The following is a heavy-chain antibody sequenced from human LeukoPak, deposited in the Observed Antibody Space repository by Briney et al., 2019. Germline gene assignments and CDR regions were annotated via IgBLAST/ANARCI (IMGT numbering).Heavy chain of an antibody. CDR1: GFTFSSYA. V-gene: IGHV3-23*01. CDR3: AKDENYYGSGSYYLY. D-gene: IGHD3-10*01. J-gene: IGHJ4*02. Sequence: GGSLSLSWAASGFTFSSYAMSWVRQAPGKGLEWVSAISGSGGSTYYADSVKGRFTISRDNSKNTLYLQMNSLRAEDTAVYYCAKDENYYGSGSYYLYWGQGTLVTVSS. CDR2: ISGSGGST.